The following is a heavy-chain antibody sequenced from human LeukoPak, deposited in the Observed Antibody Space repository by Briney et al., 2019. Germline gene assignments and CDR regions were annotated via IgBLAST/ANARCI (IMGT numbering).Heavy chain of an antibody. CDR1: GFSFSSYA. D-gene: IGHD3-22*01. Sequence: GGSLRLSCAASGFSFSSYAMTWVRQAPGKGLEWVSAISGSGGSTYSADSVKGRFTISRDNSKNTLYLQMNSLRAEDTAVYYCAKDQDYYDSVDAFDIWGQGTMVTVSS. CDR2: ISGSGGST. CDR3: AKDQDYYDSVDAFDI. J-gene: IGHJ3*02. V-gene: IGHV3-23*01.